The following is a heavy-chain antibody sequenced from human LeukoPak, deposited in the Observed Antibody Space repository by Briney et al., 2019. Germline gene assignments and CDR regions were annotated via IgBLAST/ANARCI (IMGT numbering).Heavy chain of an antibody. CDR1: GGSISSYY. Sequence: SETLSLTCTVSGGSISSYYWSWIRQPAGKGLEWIGRIYTSGSTNYNPSLKSRVTVPVDTAKNQFSLKLSSVTAADTAVYYCAREIDYDSTAYVYWGRGTLVTVSS. J-gene: IGHJ4*02. V-gene: IGHV4-4*07. CDR3: AREIDYDSTAYVY. D-gene: IGHD3-22*01. CDR2: IYTSGST.